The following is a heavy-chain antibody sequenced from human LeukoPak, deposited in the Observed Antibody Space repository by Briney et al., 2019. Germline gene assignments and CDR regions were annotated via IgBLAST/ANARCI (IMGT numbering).Heavy chain of an antibody. Sequence: SETLSLTCTVSGGSISSYYWSWIRQPAGKGLEWIGRIYTSGGTNYNPSLKSRVTMSIDTSKNQFSLKLTSVTAADTAVYYCARVGEWSHVDYWGQGTLVTVSS. J-gene: IGHJ4*02. CDR2: IYTSGGT. CDR3: ARVGEWSHVDY. V-gene: IGHV4-4*07. D-gene: IGHD3-10*01. CDR1: GGSISSYY.